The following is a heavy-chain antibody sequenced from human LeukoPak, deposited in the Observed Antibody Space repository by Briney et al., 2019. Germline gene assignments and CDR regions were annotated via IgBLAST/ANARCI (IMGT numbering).Heavy chain of an antibody. CDR3: ARGLVTATDYYYYGMDV. CDR1: GYSFTSYW. V-gene: IGHV5-51*01. J-gene: IGHJ6*02. CDR2: IYPGDSDT. Sequence: GESLKISCKGSGYSFTSYWIGWVRQMPGKGLEWMGIIYPGDSDTRYSPSFQGQVTISADKSISTAYLQWSSPKASDTAMYYCARGLVTATDYYYYGMDVWGQGTTVTVSS. D-gene: IGHD2-21*02.